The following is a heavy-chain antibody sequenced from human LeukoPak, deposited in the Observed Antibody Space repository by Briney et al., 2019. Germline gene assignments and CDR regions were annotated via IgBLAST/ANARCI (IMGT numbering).Heavy chain of an antibody. J-gene: IGHJ4*02. D-gene: IGHD3-10*01. V-gene: IGHV3-21*01. Sequence: GGSLRLSCAASGFTFSSYSMNWVRQAPGKGLEWVSSISSSSSYIYYADSVKGRFTISRDSAKNSLYLQMNSLRVEDTAVYYCARGPREIWFGESSYWGQGTLVTVSS. CDR3: ARGPREIWFGESSY. CDR1: GFTFSSYS. CDR2: ISSSSSYI.